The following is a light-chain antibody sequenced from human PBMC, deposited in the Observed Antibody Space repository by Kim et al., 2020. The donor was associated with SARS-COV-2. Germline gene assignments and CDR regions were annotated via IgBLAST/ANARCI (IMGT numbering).Light chain of an antibody. V-gene: IGLV6-57*02. CDR1: Y. J-gene: IGLJ2*01. CDR2: END. Sequence: YVQWYEQRPGSVPTIVIYENDQRPSGVPNRFSGSIDISSNSASLIISALKTEDEADYYCHSSDYNNRGVFGGGTQLTVL. CDR3: HSSDYNNRGV.